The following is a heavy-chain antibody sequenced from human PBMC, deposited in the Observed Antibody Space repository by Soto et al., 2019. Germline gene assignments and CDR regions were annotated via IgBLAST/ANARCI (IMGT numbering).Heavy chain of an antibody. J-gene: IGHJ4*02. CDR3: ARSWVICGGDCGDFDC. CDR2: INAGNGNT. CDR1: GYTFTSYA. Sequence: QVQLVQSGAEVKKPGASVKVSCKASGYTFTSYAMHWVRQAPGQRLEWMGGINAGNGNTKYSQKFKGRVTITRDTSESTVYMELSSLRSEDTAVYYCARSWVICGGDCGDFDCWGQGNLVTVSS. D-gene: IGHD2-21*01. V-gene: IGHV1-3*01.